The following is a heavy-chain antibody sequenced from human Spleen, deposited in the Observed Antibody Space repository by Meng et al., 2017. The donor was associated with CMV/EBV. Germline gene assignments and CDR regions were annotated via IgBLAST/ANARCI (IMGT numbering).Heavy chain of an antibody. J-gene: IGHJ4*02. Sequence: CEAFGYMCTDYVIHWVRQAPGQRLEWMGWINAGNGATKYSQKFQGRVTITKDTSASNMELSSLRSEDTAVYYCARDRILTGQRKLDFWGQGTLVTVSS. V-gene: IGHV1-3*01. CDR3: ARDRILTGQRKLDF. CDR1: GYMCTDYV. D-gene: IGHD3-9*01. CDR2: INAGNGAT.